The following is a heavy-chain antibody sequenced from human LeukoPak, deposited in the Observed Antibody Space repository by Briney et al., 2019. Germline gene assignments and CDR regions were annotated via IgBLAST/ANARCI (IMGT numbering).Heavy chain of an antibody. CDR2: INPNSGGT. CDR3: ARVGYSSLAFDI. Sequence: ASXKVSCKASGYTFTGYYMNWVRQAPGQGLEWMGRINPNSGGTNYAQKFQGRVTMTSDTSISTAYMELSRLRSDDTAVYYCARVGYSSLAFDIWGQGTMVTVSS. D-gene: IGHD5-18*01. CDR1: GYTFTGYY. J-gene: IGHJ3*02. V-gene: IGHV1-2*06.